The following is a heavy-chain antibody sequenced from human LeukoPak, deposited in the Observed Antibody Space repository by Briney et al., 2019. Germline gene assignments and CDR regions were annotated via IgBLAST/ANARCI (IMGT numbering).Heavy chain of an antibody. CDR1: GGSISSSSYY. CDR3: ARARIQLWRLGYFDL. J-gene: IGHJ2*01. Sequence: SEILSLTCTVSGGSISSSSYYWGWIRQPPGKGLEWIGSIYYSGSTYYNPSLKSRVTISVDTSKNQFSLKLSSVTAADTAVYYCARARIQLWRLGYFDLWGRGTLVTVSS. CDR2: IYYSGST. D-gene: IGHD5-18*01. V-gene: IGHV4-39*07.